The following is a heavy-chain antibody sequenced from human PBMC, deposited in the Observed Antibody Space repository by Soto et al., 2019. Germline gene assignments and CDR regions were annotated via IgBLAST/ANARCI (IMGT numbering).Heavy chain of an antibody. Sequence: GGSLRLSCAASGFTFSSYGMHWVRQAPGKGLEWVAVIWYDGSNKYYADSVKGRFTISRDNSKNTLYLQMNSLRAEDTAVYYCAILSTYYYDSIGYYGDYLGQGALVTVSS. CDR3: AILSTYYYDSIGYYGDY. J-gene: IGHJ4*02. CDR2: IWYDGSNK. CDR1: GFTFSSYG. D-gene: IGHD3-22*01. V-gene: IGHV3-33*01.